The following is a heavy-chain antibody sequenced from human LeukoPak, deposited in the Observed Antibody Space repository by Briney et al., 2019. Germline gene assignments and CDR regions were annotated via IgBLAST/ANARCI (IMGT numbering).Heavy chain of an antibody. Sequence: AGGSLRLSCAASGFTFSSYSMNWVRQAPGKGLEWVSYISSSSSTIYYADSVEGRFTISRDNAKNSLYLQMNSLRAEDTAVYYCARDEGCSSTSCYSRFNWFDPWGQGTLVTVSS. CDR1: GFTFSSYS. CDR3: ARDEGCSSTSCYSRFNWFDP. CDR2: ISSSSSTI. J-gene: IGHJ5*02. D-gene: IGHD2-2*01. V-gene: IGHV3-48*01.